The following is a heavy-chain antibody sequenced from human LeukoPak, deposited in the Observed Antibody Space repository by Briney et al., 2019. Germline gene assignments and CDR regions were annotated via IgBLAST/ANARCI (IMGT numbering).Heavy chain of an antibody. CDR1: GFTFSSYS. Sequence: GGSLRLSCAASGFTFSSYSMNWVRQAPGKGLEWVSSISSNSCYIYYADSVRGRFTISRDNAKNSLYLQMNSLRAEDTAVYFCARDPYSGNYGAYYYYYMDVWGKGTTVTISS. D-gene: IGHD1-26*01. V-gene: IGHV3-21*01. CDR2: ISSNSCYI. CDR3: ARDPYSGNYGAYYYYYMDV. J-gene: IGHJ6*03.